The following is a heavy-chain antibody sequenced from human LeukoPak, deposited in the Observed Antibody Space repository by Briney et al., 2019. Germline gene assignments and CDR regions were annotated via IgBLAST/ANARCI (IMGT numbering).Heavy chain of an antibody. D-gene: IGHD3-22*01. CDR2: IYYSGST. Sequence: SETLSLTCTVAGGSISRYYWSWVRHPPGKGLEWIGYIYYSGSTNYNPSLKSRITISVDTSKNQFSLKLSSVTAADTAVYYCARVLRDYYDSTGYYFDYWGQGTLVTVSS. V-gene: IGHV4-59*01. CDR3: ARVLRDYYDSTGYYFDY. CDR1: GGSISRYY. J-gene: IGHJ4*02.